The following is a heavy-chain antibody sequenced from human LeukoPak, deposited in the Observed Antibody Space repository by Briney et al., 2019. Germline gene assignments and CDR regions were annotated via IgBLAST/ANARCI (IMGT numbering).Heavy chain of an antibody. CDR3: ARGRGWFDP. CDR2: IYYSGST. V-gene: IGHV4-59*01. D-gene: IGHD3-10*01. Sequence: SETLSLTCTLSGGSISSYYWSWIRQPPGKGLEWIGYIYYSGSTNYNPSLKSRVNISVDTTKNQFSLKLSSVTAADTALYYCARGRGWFDPWGQGTLVIVSS. CDR1: GGSISSYY. J-gene: IGHJ5*02.